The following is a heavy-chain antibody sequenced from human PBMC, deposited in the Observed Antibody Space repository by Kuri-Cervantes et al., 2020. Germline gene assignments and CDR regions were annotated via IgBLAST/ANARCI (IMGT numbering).Heavy chain of an antibody. CDR2: TYYRSKWYN. J-gene: IGHJ6*03. D-gene: IGHD3-10*01. Sequence: SCAISGDSVSSNSAAWNWIRQSPSRGLEWLGRTYYRSKWYNDYAVSVKSRITINPDTSKNQFSLQLNSVTPEDTAVYYCARWEGYYGSGSYSYYMDVWGKGTTVTVSS. CDR1: GDSVSSNSAA. V-gene: IGHV6-1*01. CDR3: ARWEGYYGSGSYSYYMDV.